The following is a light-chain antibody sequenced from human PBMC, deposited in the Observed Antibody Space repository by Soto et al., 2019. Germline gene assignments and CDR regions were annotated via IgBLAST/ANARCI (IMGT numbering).Light chain of an antibody. J-gene: IGKJ2*01. V-gene: IGKV3-20*01. CDR3: QQYESAPWA. Sequence: MVLTQSPDTLSLSPGERATLFCRTSQSVSSSHLAWYQKRPGQALRLLMYGTSNRATGIPDRFTGRGSGTEFTLTISRLESEDFALYYCQQYESAPWAFGQGTKVDIK. CDR2: GTS. CDR1: QSVSSSH.